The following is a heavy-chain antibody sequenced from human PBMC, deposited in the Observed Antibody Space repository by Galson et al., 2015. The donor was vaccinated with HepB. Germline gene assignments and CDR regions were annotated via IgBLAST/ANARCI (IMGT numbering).Heavy chain of an antibody. Sequence: TLSLTCTVSGGSISSGDYYWSWIRQSPGKGLEWIGHMHYSGRTYYNPSLKSRVTISIDTSKNQFSLKLSSVTAADTAVYYCAAGSPLLGGAFDIWGQGTMGTVSS. V-gene: IGHV4-30-4*01. CDR2: MHYSGRT. J-gene: IGHJ3*02. CDR1: GGSISSGDYY. CDR3: AAGSPLLGGAFDI. D-gene: IGHD3-16*01.